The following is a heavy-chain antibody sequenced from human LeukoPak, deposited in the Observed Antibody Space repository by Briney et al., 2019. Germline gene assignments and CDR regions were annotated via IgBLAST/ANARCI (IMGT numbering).Heavy chain of an antibody. CDR2: IYYSGST. Sequence: SETLSLTCTVSGGSISSSSYYWGWIRQPPGKGLEWIGSIYYSGSTYYNPSLKSRVTISVDTSKNQFSLKLSSVTAADTAVYYCARDHQAQRIAAAGTLDYWAREPWSPSPQ. J-gene: IGHJ4*02. D-gene: IGHD6-13*01. CDR3: ARDHQAQRIAAAGTLDY. CDR1: GGSISSSSYY. V-gene: IGHV4-39*02.